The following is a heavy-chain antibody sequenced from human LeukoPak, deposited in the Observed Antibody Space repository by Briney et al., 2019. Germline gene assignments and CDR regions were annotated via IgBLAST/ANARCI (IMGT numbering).Heavy chain of an antibody. J-gene: IGHJ4*02. Sequence: GGSLRLSCAASGFTFSSYAMSRVRQAPGKGLEWVSAISGSGGSTYYADSVKGRFTISRDNSKNTLYLQMNSLRAEDTAVYYCAKGLARTTTYDSSGYYPYYWGQGTLVTVSS. D-gene: IGHD3-22*01. CDR3: AKGLARTTTYDSSGYYPYY. CDR2: ISGSGGST. V-gene: IGHV3-23*01. CDR1: GFTFSSYA.